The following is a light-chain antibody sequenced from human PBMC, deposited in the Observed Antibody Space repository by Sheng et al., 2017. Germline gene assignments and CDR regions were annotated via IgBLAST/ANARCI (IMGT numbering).Light chain of an antibody. CDR3: QQYNNWPRT. V-gene: IGKV3-15*01. Sequence: EIVMTQSPATLSVSPGERATLSCRASQSVSSNLAWYQQKPGQAPRLLIYGASTRATGIPARFSGSGSGTEFTLTISSLQSEDFAVYYCQQYNNWPRTSVQGTEGG. J-gene: IGKJ1*01. CDR1: QSVSSN. CDR2: GAS.